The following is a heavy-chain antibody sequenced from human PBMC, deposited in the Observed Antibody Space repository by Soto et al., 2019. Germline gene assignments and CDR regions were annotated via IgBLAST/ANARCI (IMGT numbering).Heavy chain of an antibody. J-gene: IGHJ4*02. CDR1: GFTFSSYS. CDR3: ARTLKPTYEFWSGYYDY. CDR2: ISSSSSTI. V-gene: IGHV3-48*02. Sequence: PGGSLRLSCAASGFTFSSYSMNWVRQAPGKGLEWVSYISSSSSTIYYADSVKGRFTISRDNAKNSLYLQMNSLRDEDTAVYYCARTLKPTYEFWSGYYDYWGQGTLGTVSS. D-gene: IGHD3-3*01.